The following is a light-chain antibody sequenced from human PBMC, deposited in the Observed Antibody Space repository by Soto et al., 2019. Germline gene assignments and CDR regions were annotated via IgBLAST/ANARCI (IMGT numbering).Light chain of an antibody. CDR3: ISYTSTNTLV. J-gene: IGLJ2*01. Sequence: QSALTQPASVSGSPGQSITISCTGTSSDIGGNYNYVSWYQQHPGKAPKLMIYEVSNRPSGVSNRFSGSKSVNTASLTISGLRAEDEAYYYCISYTSTNTLVFGGGTKLTVL. CDR2: EVS. CDR1: SSDIGGNYNY. V-gene: IGLV2-14*01.